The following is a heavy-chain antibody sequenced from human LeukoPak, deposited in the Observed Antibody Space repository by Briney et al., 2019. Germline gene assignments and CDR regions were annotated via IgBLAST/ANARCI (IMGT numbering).Heavy chain of an antibody. J-gene: IGHJ6*04. V-gene: IGHV3-21*01. CDR1: GFSFSTYG. D-gene: IGHD3-10*02. Sequence: GGSLRLSCAASGFSFSTYGLNWVRQAPGKGLEWVSSIRTIGLYAYYAASVKGRFTISRDNAKNSLYLQMNNLRVEHTAVYYCAELGITMIGGVWGKGTTVTISS. CDR3: AELGITMIGGV. CDR2: IRTIGLYA.